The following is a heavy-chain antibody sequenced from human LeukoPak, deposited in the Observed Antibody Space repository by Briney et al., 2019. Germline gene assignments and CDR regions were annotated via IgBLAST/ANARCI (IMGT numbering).Heavy chain of an antibody. CDR2: ISYDGSNK. CDR1: GFTFSSYA. J-gene: IGHJ4*02. D-gene: IGHD4-17*01. V-gene: IGHV3-30-3*01. CDR3: ARDALMTTVTTLGY. Sequence: PGGSLRLSCAASGFTFSSYAMHWVRQAPGKGLEWVAVISYDGSNKYYADSVKGRFTISRDNSKNTLYLQMNSLRAEDTAVYYCARDALMTTVTTLGYWGQGTLVTVSS.